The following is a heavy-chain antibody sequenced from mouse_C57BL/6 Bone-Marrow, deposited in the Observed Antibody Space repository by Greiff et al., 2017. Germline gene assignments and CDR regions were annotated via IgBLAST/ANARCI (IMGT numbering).Heavy chain of an antibody. J-gene: IGHJ3*01. CDR2: IDPTNGST. Sequence: QVQLQQPGAELVKPGASVKLSCKASGYTFTSYWMHWVKQRPGQGLEWIGKIDPTNGSTNYNEKFKGKATLTVDKSSSTAYMQLSSLTSEDSAVYYCAKAPVAYWGQGTMVTVSA. V-gene: IGHV1-64*01. CDR3: AKAPVAY. CDR1: GYTFTSYW.